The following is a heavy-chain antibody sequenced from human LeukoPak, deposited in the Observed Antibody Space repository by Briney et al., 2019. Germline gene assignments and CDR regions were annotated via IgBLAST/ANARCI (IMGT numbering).Heavy chain of an antibody. CDR3: ARAPKVTSWEYGMDV. V-gene: IGHV1-18*01. CDR1: GYTFTSYG. J-gene: IGHJ6*02. D-gene: IGHD2-2*01. CDR2: ICAYNGNT. Sequence: ASVKVSCKASGYTFTSYGISWVRQAPGQGLEWMGWICAYNGNTNYAQKLQGRVTMTTDTSTSTAYMELRSLRSDDTAVYYCARAPKVTSWEYGMDVWGQGTTVTV.